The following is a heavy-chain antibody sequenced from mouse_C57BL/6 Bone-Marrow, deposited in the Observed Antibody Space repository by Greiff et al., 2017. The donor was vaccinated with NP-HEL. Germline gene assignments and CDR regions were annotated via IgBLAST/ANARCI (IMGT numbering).Heavy chain of an antibody. J-gene: IGHJ2*01. CDR2: IYPGGGYT. Sequence: VMLVESGAELVRPGTSVKMSCKASGYTFTNYWIGWAKQRPGHGLEWIGDIYPGGGYTNYNEKFKGKATLTADKSSSTAYMQFSSLTSEDSAIYYCARSEFDGNYGVYYFDYWGQGTTLTVSS. CDR1: GYTFTNYW. D-gene: IGHD2-1*01. CDR3: ARSEFDGNYGVYYFDY. V-gene: IGHV1-63*01.